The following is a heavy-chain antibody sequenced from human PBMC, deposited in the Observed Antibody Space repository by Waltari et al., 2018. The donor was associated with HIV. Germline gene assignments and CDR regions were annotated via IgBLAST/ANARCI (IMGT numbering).Heavy chain of an antibody. CDR1: GFTFSSYA. J-gene: IGHJ5*02. CDR2: ISGSGGST. V-gene: IGHV3-23*01. Sequence: EVQLLESGGGLVQPGGSLRLSCAAAGFTFSSYAMSWVRQAPGKGLEWVSAISGSGGSTYYADSVKGRFTISRDNSKNTLYLQMNSLRAEDTAVYYCAKGITIFTTFDPWGQGTLVTVSS. CDR3: AKGITIFTTFDP. D-gene: IGHD3-3*01.